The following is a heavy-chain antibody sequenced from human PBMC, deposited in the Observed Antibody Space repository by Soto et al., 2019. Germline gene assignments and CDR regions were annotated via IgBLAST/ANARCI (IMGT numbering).Heavy chain of an antibody. D-gene: IGHD2-2*01. CDR1: GGSISSSSYY. CDR2: IYYSGST. V-gene: IGHV4-39*01. Sequence: QVQLQESGPGLVKPSQTLSLTCTVSGGSISSSSYYWGWIRQPPGKGLEWIGSIYYSGSTYYNPSLKSRVTISVDTSKNQFSLKLSSVTAADTAVYYCASRCSSTSCYSYGYYYYYGMDVWGQGTTVTVSS. J-gene: IGHJ6*02. CDR3: ASRCSSTSCYSYGYYYYYGMDV.